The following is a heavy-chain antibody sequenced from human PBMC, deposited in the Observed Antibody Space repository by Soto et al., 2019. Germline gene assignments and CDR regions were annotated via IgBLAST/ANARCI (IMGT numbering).Heavy chain of an antibody. CDR1: GXSLTAGWYY. CDR2: FYSSGSI. Sequence: XTLSLPCFVSGXSLTAGWYYWGWIRHHPGKGLEWIGSFYSSGSIIYNPSLRSRVSISGDTSSNQFSMSLTSVTAADTARYYCARMYSSGSGWFHPWGQGTLVTVSS. CDR3: ARMYSSGSGWFHP. J-gene: IGHJ5*02. D-gene: IGHD6-19*01. V-gene: IGHV4-39*07.